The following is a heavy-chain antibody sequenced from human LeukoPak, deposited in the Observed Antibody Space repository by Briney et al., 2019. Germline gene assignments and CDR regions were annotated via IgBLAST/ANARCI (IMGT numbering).Heavy chain of an antibody. D-gene: IGHD6-19*01. Sequence: AAVKVSCKTSGYTLASYGISWVRQAPGQGLEWMGRISAYNGDTIYAQRFQGRVTMTTDTTTSTAFMELRRLGSDDAAVYYCARDTPVAVGGYFDFWGQGTQVTVSS. J-gene: IGHJ4*02. CDR3: ARDTPVAVGGYFDF. CDR2: ISAYNGDT. V-gene: IGHV1-18*04. CDR1: GYTLASYG.